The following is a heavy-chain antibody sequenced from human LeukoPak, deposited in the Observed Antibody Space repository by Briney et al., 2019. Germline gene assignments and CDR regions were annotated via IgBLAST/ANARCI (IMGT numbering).Heavy chain of an antibody. J-gene: IGHJ4*02. CDR3: ARGPYNYDSSGYYPPFFDY. CDR1: GFTFSNYS. CDR2: INSSSRYI. Sequence: GGSLRLSCAASGFTFSNYSLNWVRQAPGKGLEWVSSINSSSRYIYYADSVKGRFTISRDNAKNSLYLQMSSLRAEDTAVYYCARGPYNYDSSGYYPPFFDYWGQGTLVTVSP. V-gene: IGHV3-21*01. D-gene: IGHD3-22*01.